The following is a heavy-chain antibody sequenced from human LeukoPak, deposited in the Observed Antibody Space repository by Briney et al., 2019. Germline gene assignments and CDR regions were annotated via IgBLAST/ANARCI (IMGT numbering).Heavy chain of an antibody. CDR3: ARGHLKNDY. Sequence: GGSLTLSCAASGFTFSNYGMSWVRQGPGKGLEWVSAVSGSGRPTYYVDSVKGRFTMSRDNSKNTVYLQIDSLRAEDTAVFYCARGHLKNDYWGQGTLVTVSS. CDR2: VSGSGRPT. V-gene: IGHV3-23*01. CDR1: GFTFSNYG. J-gene: IGHJ4*02.